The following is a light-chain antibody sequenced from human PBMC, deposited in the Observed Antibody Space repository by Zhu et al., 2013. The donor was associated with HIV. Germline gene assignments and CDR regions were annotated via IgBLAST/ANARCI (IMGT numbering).Light chain of an antibody. CDR3: QQSNDWPWT. CDR1: ESLFYTSNSKNY. Sequence: DIVLTQSPESLAVSLGERATINCKSSESLFYTSNSKNYLAWYQQKPGQPPKLLIYWASTRESGVPDRFSGSGSGTDFTLTISSLQAEDFAIYYCQQSNDWPWTFGQGTKVEIK. CDR2: WAS. V-gene: IGKV4-1*01. J-gene: IGKJ1*01.